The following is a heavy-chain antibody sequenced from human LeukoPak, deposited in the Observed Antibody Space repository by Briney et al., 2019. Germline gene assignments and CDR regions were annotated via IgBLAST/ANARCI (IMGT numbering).Heavy chain of an antibody. Sequence: GGSLRLSCAASGFTFSSYWMHWVRQAPGKRLVWVSRINSDGSSTSYADSVRGRFTISRDNAKNTLYLQMNSLRAEDTAVYYCARQYCSGGSCYFRSYYYYYMDVWGKGTTVTVSS. CDR3: ARQYCSGGSCYFRSYYYYYMDV. CDR2: INSDGSST. CDR1: GFTFSSYW. J-gene: IGHJ6*03. V-gene: IGHV3-74*01. D-gene: IGHD2-15*01.